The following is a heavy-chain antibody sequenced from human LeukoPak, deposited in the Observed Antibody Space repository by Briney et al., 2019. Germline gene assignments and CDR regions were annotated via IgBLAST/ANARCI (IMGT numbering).Heavy chain of an antibody. CDR1: GGSISSSSYY. CDR2: IYYSGST. D-gene: IGHD6-13*01. J-gene: IGHJ4*02. CDR3: ASKGIAAAGISPADY. Sequence: PSETLSLTCTVSGGSISSSSYYWGWIRQPPGKGLEWIGSIYYSGSTYYNPSLKSRVTISVDTSKNQFSLKLSSVTAADTAVYYCASKGIAAAGISPADYWGQGTLVTASS. V-gene: IGHV4-39*01.